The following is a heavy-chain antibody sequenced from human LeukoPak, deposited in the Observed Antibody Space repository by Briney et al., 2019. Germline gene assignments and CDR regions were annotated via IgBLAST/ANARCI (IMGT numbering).Heavy chain of an antibody. CDR3: ARMSNPAYSSGWYEMIKNYYYYMDV. J-gene: IGHJ6*03. D-gene: IGHD6-19*01. V-gene: IGHV3-7*01. CDR1: GFTFSSYW. CDR2: IKQDGSEK. Sequence: GGSLRLSCAASGFTFSSYWMSWVRQAPGKGLEWVANIKQDGSEKYYVDSVKGRFTISRDNAKNSLYLQMNSLRAEDTAVYYCARMSNPAYSSGWYEMIKNYYYYMDVWGKGTTVTVSS.